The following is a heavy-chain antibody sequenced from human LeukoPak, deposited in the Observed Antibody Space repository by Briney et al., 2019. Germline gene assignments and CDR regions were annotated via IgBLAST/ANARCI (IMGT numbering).Heavy chain of an antibody. Sequence: GGSLRLSCAASGFTFSMHSTSWVRQAAGKGLEWVATIKQDGSEKSSVDSVKGRFTISRDNAKNSLCLQMNSLRAEDTAVYYCARVSSYGWHYFDYRGQGTLVTVSS. CDR2: IKQDGSEK. CDR3: ARVSSYGWHYFDY. V-gene: IGHV3-7*05. CDR1: GFTFSMHS. J-gene: IGHJ4*02. D-gene: IGHD5-18*01.